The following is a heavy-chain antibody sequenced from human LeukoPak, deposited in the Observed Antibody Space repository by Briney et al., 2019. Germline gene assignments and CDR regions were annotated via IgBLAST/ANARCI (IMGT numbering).Heavy chain of an antibody. V-gene: IGHV3-74*03. CDR1: GFTFSSYW. Sequence: WGSLRLSCAASGFTFSSYWMHWVRQDPGKGLVWVSRINSDGSSITYADSVKGRFTISRDNAKNTLYLQMNSLGVEDTAVYYCAREGRVSGYDFDSWGQGTLVTVSS. CDR3: AREGRVSGYDFDS. CDR2: INSDGSSI. J-gene: IGHJ4*02. D-gene: IGHD5-12*01.